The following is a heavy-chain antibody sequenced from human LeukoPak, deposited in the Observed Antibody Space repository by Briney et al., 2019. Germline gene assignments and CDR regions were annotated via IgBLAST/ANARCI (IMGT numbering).Heavy chain of an antibody. V-gene: IGHV4-39*01. CDR3: AGRGIVSGYFDF. CDR2: IFDSGST. J-gene: IGHJ4*02. CDR1: GDSITNSNFY. D-gene: IGHD2-15*01. Sequence: PSEPLSLTCTVSGDSITNSNFYWGWIRQSPGKGLEWVGSIFDSGSTNYNLSLKSRVTISVETFKNQFYLTVRSVTAAETALYYRAGRGIVSGYFDFWGRGTLVTVSS.